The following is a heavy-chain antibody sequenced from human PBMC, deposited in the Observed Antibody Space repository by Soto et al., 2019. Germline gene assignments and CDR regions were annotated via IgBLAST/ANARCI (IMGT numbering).Heavy chain of an antibody. Sequence: PSETLSLTCTVSGGSINTYYWNWIRQPAGKGLEWIGRIYPSGGTNYNPSLESRLTTSLDTSKNKFSLKLHAVTAADTAVYYCAREDDILTGFPIWGQGSLVTVSS. CDR3: AREDDILTGFPI. V-gene: IGHV4-4*07. J-gene: IGHJ4*02. CDR1: GGSINTYY. CDR2: IYPSGGT. D-gene: IGHD3-9*01.